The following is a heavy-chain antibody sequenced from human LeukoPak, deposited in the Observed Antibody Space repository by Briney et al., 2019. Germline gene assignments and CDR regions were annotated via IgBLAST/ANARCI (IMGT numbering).Heavy chain of an antibody. D-gene: IGHD3-3*01. CDR1: GFTFSSYA. J-gene: IGHJ4*02. CDR2: ISGSGGST. V-gene: IGHV3-23*01. CDR3: AKASRLRFLEWLYDY. Sequence: GGSLRLSCAASGFTFSSYAMSWVRQAPGKGLERVSAISGSGGSTYYADSVKGRFTISRDNSKNTLYLQMNSLRAEDTAVYYCAKASRLRFLEWLYDYWGQGTLVTVSS.